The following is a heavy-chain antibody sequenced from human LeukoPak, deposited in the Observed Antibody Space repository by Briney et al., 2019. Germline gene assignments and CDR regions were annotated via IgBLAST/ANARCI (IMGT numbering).Heavy chain of an antibody. D-gene: IGHD5-18*01. CDR3: AREVGDTAMTNYYYYMDV. Sequence: ASVKVSCKASGYTFTGYYMHWVRQAPGQGLEWMGWINPNSGGTNYAQKFQGRVTMTRDTSISTAYMELSRLRSDDTAVYYCAREVGDTAMTNYYYYMDVWGKGTTVTVSS. J-gene: IGHJ6*03. V-gene: IGHV1-2*02. CDR1: GYTFTGYY. CDR2: INPNSGGT.